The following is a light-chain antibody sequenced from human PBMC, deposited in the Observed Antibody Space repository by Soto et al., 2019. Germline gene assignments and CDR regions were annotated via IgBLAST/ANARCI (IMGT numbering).Light chain of an antibody. CDR1: QSVSTN. V-gene: IGKV3-15*01. CDR2: GAS. CDR3: QHYNNWPT. Sequence: EIVMTHSPVTLSVSPGERATLSCRASQSVSTNLAWYQQKPGQAPRVLIYGASTRATNIPARFSGSGSGTDFTLTISSLQSEDFALYYCQHYNNWPTFGQGTKVDIK. J-gene: IGKJ1*01.